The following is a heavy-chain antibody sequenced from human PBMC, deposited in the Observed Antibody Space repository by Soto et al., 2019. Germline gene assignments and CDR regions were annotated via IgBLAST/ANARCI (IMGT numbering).Heavy chain of an antibody. CDR1: GGSISSYY. J-gene: IGHJ4*02. D-gene: IGHD6-13*01. V-gene: IGHV4-59*01. Sequence: SETLSLTCTVSGGSISSYYWSWIRQPPGKGLEWIGYIYYSGSTNYNPSLKSRVTISVDTSKNQFSLKLSSVTAADTAVYYCARGEWGYSSSWYGSPIVGATYFDYWGQGTLVTVSS. CDR3: ARGEWGYSSSWYGSPIVGATYFDY. CDR2: IYYSGST.